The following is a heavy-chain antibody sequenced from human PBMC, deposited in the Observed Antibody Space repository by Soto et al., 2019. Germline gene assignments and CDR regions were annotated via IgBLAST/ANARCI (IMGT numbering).Heavy chain of an antibody. CDR3: AKKGECGVWSRCLAS. Sequence: PWGSLRLSCAASVFTFSSYNINWVRQAPGKGLEWVSYISSGTSTIYYADSVKGRFTISRDNAKNSLYLQMNSLRAEDTAVYYCAKKGECGVWSRCLASWCKGTLV. CDR2: ISSGTSTI. CDR1: VFTFSSYN. V-gene: IGHV3-48*01. D-gene: IGHD3-16*01. J-gene: IGHJ5*02.